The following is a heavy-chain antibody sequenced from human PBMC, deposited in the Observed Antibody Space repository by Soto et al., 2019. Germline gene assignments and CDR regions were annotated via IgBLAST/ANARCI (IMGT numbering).Heavy chain of an antibody. CDR2: SSYDGRET. V-gene: IGHV3-30*03. D-gene: IGHD3-10*01. J-gene: IGHJ4*02. CDR1: DFDFSSYG. Sequence: GGSLRLSCAASDFDFSSYGIHWVRQAPGKGPEWVAASSYDGRETFYADSAKGRFTVSKEMSKNTAFLQMNALRHEDTAVYFCARDSGWPILNFDNWGQGTPVTVS. CDR3: ARDSGWPILNFDN.